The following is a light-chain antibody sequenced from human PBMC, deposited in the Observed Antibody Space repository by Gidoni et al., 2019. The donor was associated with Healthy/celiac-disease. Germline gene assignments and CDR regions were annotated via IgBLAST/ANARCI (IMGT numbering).Light chain of an antibody. CDR2: AAS. V-gene: IGKV1-39*01. Sequence: DIQLTQSPSSLSASVGDRVTITCRASQSISSYLNWYQQKPGKAPKLLIYAASSLQSGVPSRFSGSESGTDLTLTISSLQPEDFATYYCQQSYSTPMCSFXXXTKLEIK. J-gene: IGKJ2*04. CDR3: QQSYSTPMCS. CDR1: QSISSY.